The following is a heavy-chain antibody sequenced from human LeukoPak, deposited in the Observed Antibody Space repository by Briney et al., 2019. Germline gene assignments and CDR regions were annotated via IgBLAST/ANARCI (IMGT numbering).Heavy chain of an antibody. CDR2: IYSNGNT. CDR3: VREREGSNSEH. D-gene: IGHD1-26*01. Sequence: GGSLRLSCAASGLTVSNNRLSWVRQAPGMGLEWVSTIYSNGNTYYPDSVKGRFTISRDGSKNTLYLQLNSLRTEDTAIYYCVREREGSNSEHWGQGTLVTVSS. CDR1: GLTVSNNR. V-gene: IGHV3-53*01. J-gene: IGHJ1*01.